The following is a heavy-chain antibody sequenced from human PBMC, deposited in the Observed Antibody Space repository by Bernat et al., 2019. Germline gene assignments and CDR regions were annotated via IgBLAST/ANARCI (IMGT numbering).Heavy chain of an antibody. D-gene: IGHD3-16*01. J-gene: IGHJ4*02. CDR1: GFTFDDYA. CDR3: AKVGGGVDY. V-gene: IGHV3-9*01. Sequence: EVQLVESGGGLVQPGRSLRLSCAASGFTFDDYAMHWVRQAPGKGLEWVSGISWNSGSIGYADSVKGRFTISRDNAKNSLYLQMNSLGAEDTALYYCAKVGGGVDYWGQGTLVTVSS. CDR2: ISWNSGSI.